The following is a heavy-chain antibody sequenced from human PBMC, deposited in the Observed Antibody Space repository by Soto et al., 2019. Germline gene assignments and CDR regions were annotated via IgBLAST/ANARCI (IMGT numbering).Heavy chain of an antibody. CDR2: IYYSGST. D-gene: IGHD3-16*02. CDR1: GGSISSSSYY. Sequence: SETLSLTCTVSGGSISSSSYYWGWIRQPPGKGLEWIGSIYYSGSTYYNPSLKSRVTISVDTSKNQFSLKLSSVTAADTAVYYCARRAIMITFGGVIAPWAFDIWGQGTMVTVSS. V-gene: IGHV4-39*01. CDR3: ARRAIMITFGGVIAPWAFDI. J-gene: IGHJ3*02.